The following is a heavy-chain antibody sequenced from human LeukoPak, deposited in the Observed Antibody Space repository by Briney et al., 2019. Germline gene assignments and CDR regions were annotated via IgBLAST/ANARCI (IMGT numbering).Heavy chain of an antibody. Sequence: GGSLRLFCAASGFTFSSYAMHWVRQAPGKGLEWVAVISYDGSNKYYADSVKGRCTISRDNSKNTLYLQMNSLRAEDTAVYYCARDPSFITMVRGVSFDYWGQGTLVTVSS. J-gene: IGHJ4*02. CDR2: ISYDGSNK. CDR3: ARDPSFITMVRGVSFDY. V-gene: IGHV3-30-3*01. CDR1: GFTFSSYA. D-gene: IGHD3-10*01.